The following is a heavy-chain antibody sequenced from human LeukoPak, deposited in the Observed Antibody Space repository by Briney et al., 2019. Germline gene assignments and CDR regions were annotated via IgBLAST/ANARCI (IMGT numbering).Heavy chain of an antibody. V-gene: IGHV3-23*01. CDR3: AKDLTYYYGSESYLAFDI. CDR1: GFTFSSYA. CDR2: ISGSGGST. J-gene: IGHJ3*02. D-gene: IGHD3-10*01. Sequence: PGGSLRLSCAASGFTFSSYAMSWVRQAPGKGLEWVSAISGSGGSTYYADSVKGRFTISRDNSKNTLYLQMNSLRAEDTAVYYCAKDLTYYYGSESYLAFDIWGQGAMVTVSS.